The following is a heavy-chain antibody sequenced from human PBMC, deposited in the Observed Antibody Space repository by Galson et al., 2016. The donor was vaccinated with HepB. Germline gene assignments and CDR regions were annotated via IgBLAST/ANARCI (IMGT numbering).Heavy chain of an antibody. V-gene: IGHV1-69*06. Sequence: SVKVSCKASVGSLSSYLVTWLRQAPGQGLQWLGGIIPTFGAVKYAEKSQGRITITADTSTNTVYLGLTSLRSDDTAVYFCARGPYSDTSFYDFWGQGTLVTVSS. CDR2: IIPTFGAV. D-gene: IGHD2-21*01. CDR1: VGSLSSYL. CDR3: ARGPYSDTSFYDF. J-gene: IGHJ4*02.